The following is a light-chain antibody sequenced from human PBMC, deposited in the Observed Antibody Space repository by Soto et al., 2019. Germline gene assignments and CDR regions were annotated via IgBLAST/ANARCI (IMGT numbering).Light chain of an antibody. J-gene: IGLJ2*01. CDR1: SSDVGGYNY. CDR3: SSYTSSSTPYVV. Sequence: QSALTQPASVSGSPGQSITISCTGTSSDVGGYNYVSWYQQHPGKAPKLMIYEVSNRPSGVSNRFSGSQSGNTASLTISGLHAEDEADYYCSSYTSSSTPYVVFCGGTKRTVL. CDR2: EVS. V-gene: IGLV2-14*01.